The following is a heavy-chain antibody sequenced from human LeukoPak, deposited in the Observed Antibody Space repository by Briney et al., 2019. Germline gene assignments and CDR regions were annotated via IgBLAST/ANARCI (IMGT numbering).Heavy chain of an antibody. CDR1: GYSFTSYW. V-gene: IGHV5-51*01. CDR3: ARKGPGAYYDILTGLTDAFDI. J-gene: IGHJ3*02. D-gene: IGHD3-9*01. Sequence: GESLKISCKGSGYSFTSYWIGWVRQMPGKGLEWMGIIYPGDSDTRYSPSFQGQVTISADKSISTASLQWSSLKASDTAMYYCARKGPGAYYDILTGLTDAFDIWGQGTMVTVSS. CDR2: IYPGDSDT.